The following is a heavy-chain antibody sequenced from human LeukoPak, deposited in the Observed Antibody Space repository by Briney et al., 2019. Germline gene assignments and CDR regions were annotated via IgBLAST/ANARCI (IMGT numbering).Heavy chain of an antibody. CDR1: GFTFSGYS. Sequence: PGGSLRLSCAASGFTFSGYSMNWVRQAPGTGLGWVSYISSRSSTIYYAVSVKGRFTISRDNAKYSLYLQMNSLRDEDTAVYYCARAYYDFWSEDEPNCWYFDLWGRRTLVTVSS. CDR2: ISSRSSTI. CDR3: ARAYYDFWSEDEPNCWYFDL. V-gene: IGHV3-48*02. J-gene: IGHJ2*01. D-gene: IGHD3-3*01.